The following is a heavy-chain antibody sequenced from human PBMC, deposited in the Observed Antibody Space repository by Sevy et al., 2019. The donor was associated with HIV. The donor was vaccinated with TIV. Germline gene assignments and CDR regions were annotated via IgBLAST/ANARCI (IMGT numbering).Heavy chain of an antibody. CDR2: ISGTGGTT. CDR3: VKVTDSSTYYYSHYYYYMDV. D-gene: IGHD3-22*01. V-gene: IGHV3-23*01. CDR1: GFSFNTYA. Sequence: GGSLRLSCAASGFSFNTYAMSWVRQAPGKGLEWVLSISGTGGTTYYADSVKGRFTISRDNSKNTLYLQMNSLRDEDTAVYYCVKVTDSSTYYYSHYYYYMDVWGKGTSVTVSS. J-gene: IGHJ6*03.